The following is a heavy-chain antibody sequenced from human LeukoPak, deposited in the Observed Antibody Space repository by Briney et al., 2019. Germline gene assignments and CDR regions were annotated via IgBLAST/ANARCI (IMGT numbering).Heavy chain of an antibody. CDR1: GFTFSSYA. D-gene: IGHD3-22*01. CDR3: ALSPYYYDSSGYYVY. J-gene: IGHJ4*02. CDR2: ISGSGGST. Sequence: PGGSLRLSCAASGFTFSSYAMSWVRQAPGKGLEWVSAISGSGGSTYYADSVKGRFTISRDNSKNTLYLQMNILRAEDTAVYYCALSPYYYDSSGYYVYWGQGTLVTVSS. V-gene: IGHV3-23*01.